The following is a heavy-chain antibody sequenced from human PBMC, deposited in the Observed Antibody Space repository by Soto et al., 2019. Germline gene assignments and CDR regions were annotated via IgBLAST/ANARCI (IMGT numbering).Heavy chain of an antibody. CDR2: ISSGSNYT. J-gene: IGHJ6*03. Sequence: EVQLVESGGGLVKPGGSLRLSCVVSGFTFSSYSMNWVRQAPGKGLEWVSSISSGSNYTYYADSVKGRFTISRDNAKNSVSMHMNSVRAEDTALYYCARDFKESQYYYYCMDVWGKGTTVTVSS. D-gene: IGHD3-10*01. V-gene: IGHV3-21*06. CDR1: GFTFSSYS. CDR3: ARDFKESQYYYYCMDV.